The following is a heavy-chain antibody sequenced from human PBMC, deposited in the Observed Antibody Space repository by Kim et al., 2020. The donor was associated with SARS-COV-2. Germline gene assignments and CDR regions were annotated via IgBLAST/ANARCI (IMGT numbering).Heavy chain of an antibody. Sequence: KSRVPIAVDTSKNQFSLKLSSVTAADTAVYYCARQPVAGTDYYYYYGMDVWGQGTTVTVSS. J-gene: IGHJ6*02. CDR3: ARQPVAGTDYYYYYGMDV. V-gene: IGHV4-39*01. D-gene: IGHD6-19*01.